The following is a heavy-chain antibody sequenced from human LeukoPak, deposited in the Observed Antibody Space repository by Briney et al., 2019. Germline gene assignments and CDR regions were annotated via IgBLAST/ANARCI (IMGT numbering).Heavy chain of an antibody. CDR1: GFTFSSYA. D-gene: IGHD3-22*01. Sequence: PGGSLRLSCAASGFTFSSYAMSWVRQAPGKWLEWVSSITGSGGSTYYADSVKGRFTISRDNSKNTLYLQMNSLRAEDTAVYYCAKSRVYYYDSSGYNWFDPWGQGTLVSVSS. CDR3: AKSRVYYYDSSGYNWFDP. CDR2: ITGSGGST. V-gene: IGHV3-23*01. J-gene: IGHJ5*02.